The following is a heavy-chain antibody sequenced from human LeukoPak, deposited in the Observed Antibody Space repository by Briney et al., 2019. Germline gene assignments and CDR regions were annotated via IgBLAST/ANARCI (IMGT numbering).Heavy chain of an antibody. CDR3: ARRGPTYYYDSSGYSN. CDR2: ISAYNGNT. D-gene: IGHD3-22*01. CDR1: GYTFTSYG. J-gene: IGHJ4*02. V-gene: IGHV1-18*01. Sequence: ASVKVSCKASGYTFTSYGISWVRQAPGQGLEWMGWISAYNGNTNYAQKLQGRVTMTTDTSTSTAYMELRSLRSDDTAVYYCARRGPTYYYDSSGYSNWGQGTLVTVSS.